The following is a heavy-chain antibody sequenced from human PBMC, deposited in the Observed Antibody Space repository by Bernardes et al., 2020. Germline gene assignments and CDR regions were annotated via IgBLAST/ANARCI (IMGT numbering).Heavy chain of an antibody. D-gene: IGHD3-9*01. Sequence: GGSLRLSCAASGFTFSSYSMNWVRQAPGKGLEWVSYISSSSSTINYADSVKGRFTISRDNAKNSLYLQMNSLRDEDTAVYYCASSPGPRYDILTGYYPRNYYYYYGMDVWGKGTTVTVSS. V-gene: IGHV3-48*02. J-gene: IGHJ6*04. CDR2: ISSSSSTI. CDR1: GFTFSSYS. CDR3: ASSPGPRYDILTGYYPRNYYYYYGMDV.